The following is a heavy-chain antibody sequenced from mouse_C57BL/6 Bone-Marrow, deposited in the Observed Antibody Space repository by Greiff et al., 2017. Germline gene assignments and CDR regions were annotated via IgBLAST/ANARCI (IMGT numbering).Heavy chain of an antibody. Sequence: DVKLQESGAELVRPGASVKLSCTASGFNIKDDYMHWVKQRPEQGLEWIGWIDPENGDTEYASKFQGKATITADTSSNTAYLQLSSLTSEDTAVYYCTTDDYDKMAWFAYWGQGTLVTVSA. V-gene: IGHV14-4*01. CDR1: GFNIKDDY. J-gene: IGHJ3*01. D-gene: IGHD2-4*01. CDR2: IDPENGDT. CDR3: TTDDYDKMAWFAY.